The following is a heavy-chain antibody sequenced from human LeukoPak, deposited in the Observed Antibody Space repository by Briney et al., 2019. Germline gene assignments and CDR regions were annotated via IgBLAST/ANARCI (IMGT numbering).Heavy chain of an antibody. CDR3: ARGFGSSWYAGVPSDY. CDR2: INHSGST. CDR1: GGSFSGYY. J-gene: IGHJ4*02. D-gene: IGHD6-13*01. Sequence: SETLSLTCAVYGGSFSGYYWSWIRQPPGKGLEWIGEINHSGSTNYNPSLKSRVTISVDTSKNQFSLKLSSVTAADTAVYYCARGFGSSWYAGVPSDYWGQGTLVTVSS. V-gene: IGHV4-34*01.